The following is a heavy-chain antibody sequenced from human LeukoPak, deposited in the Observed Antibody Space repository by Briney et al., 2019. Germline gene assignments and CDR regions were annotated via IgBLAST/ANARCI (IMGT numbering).Heavy chain of an antibody. J-gene: IGHJ4*02. CDR2: IYYSGST. D-gene: IGHD5-12*01. CDR1: GGSISSYY. V-gene: IGHV4-59*01. Sequence: SETLSLTCTVSGGSISSYYWSWIRQPPGKGLEWIGYIYYSGSTNHNPSLKSRVTISVDTSKNQFSLKLSSVTAADTAVYYCARGATITVHWGQGTLVTVSS. CDR3: ARGATITVH.